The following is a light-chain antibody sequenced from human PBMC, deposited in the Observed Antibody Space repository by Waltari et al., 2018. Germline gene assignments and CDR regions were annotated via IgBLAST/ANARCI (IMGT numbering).Light chain of an antibody. Sequence: QSALTQPASVSGSPGQSITISCTGTSSDVGCYNLFSWYQQHPGKAPKLMIYAGSKRPSGVSNRFSGSKSGNTASLTISGLQAEDEADYYCCSYAGSSTVVFGGGTKLTVL. V-gene: IGLV2-23*01. CDR3: CSYAGSSTVV. CDR2: AGS. J-gene: IGLJ2*01. CDR1: SSDVGCYNL.